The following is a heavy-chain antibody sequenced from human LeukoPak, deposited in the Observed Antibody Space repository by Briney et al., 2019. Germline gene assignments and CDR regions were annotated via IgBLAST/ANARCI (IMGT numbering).Heavy chain of an antibody. V-gene: IGHV3-21*04. CDR2: ISSSSSYI. CDR1: GFTFSTYS. CDR3: AKDWARYCSSTSCYWTRTFDY. Sequence: GGSLRLSCAASGFTFSTYSMNWVRQSPGKGLEWVSSISSSSSYIYYADSVKGRFTISRDNAQKSLYLQMNSLRAEDTAVYYCAKDWARYCSSTSCYWTRTFDYWGQGTLVTVSS. J-gene: IGHJ4*02. D-gene: IGHD2-2*01.